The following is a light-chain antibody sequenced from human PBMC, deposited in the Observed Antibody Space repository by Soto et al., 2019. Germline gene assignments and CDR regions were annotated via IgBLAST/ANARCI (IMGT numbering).Light chain of an antibody. V-gene: IGLV2-14*03. Sequence: QSVLTQPASVSASPGQSITISCTGSFSDVGPHDYVSWYQQHPGKAPKLVIYDVTNRPSGVSSRFSGSKSGNTASLTISGLQAEDEADYYCCSYTTSSTYVFGTGTKVTVL. CDR3: CSYTTSSTYV. CDR2: DVT. CDR1: FSDVGPHDY. J-gene: IGLJ1*01.